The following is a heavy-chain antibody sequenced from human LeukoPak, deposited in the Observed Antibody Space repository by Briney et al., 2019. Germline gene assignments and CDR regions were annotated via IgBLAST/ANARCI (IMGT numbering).Heavy chain of an antibody. Sequence: GGSLRLSCAASGFTFSSYAMSWFRQAPGKGLEWVSAISGSGGSTYYADSVKGRFTISRDNSKNTLYLQMNSLRAEDTAVYYCAKSDYYDSSGHTDYWGQGTLVTVSS. J-gene: IGHJ4*02. D-gene: IGHD3-22*01. V-gene: IGHV3-23*01. CDR1: GFTFSSYA. CDR2: ISGSGGST. CDR3: AKSDYYDSSGHTDY.